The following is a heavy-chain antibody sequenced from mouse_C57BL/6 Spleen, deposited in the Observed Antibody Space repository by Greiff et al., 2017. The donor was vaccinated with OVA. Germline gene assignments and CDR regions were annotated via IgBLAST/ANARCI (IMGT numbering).Heavy chain of an antibody. V-gene: IGHV1-80*01. CDR2: IYPGDGDT. D-gene: IGHD1-1*01. CDR3: ARGNYYGSSYWYFDV. CDR1: GYAFSSYW. J-gene: IGHJ1*03. Sequence: VQLQQSGAELVKPGASVKISCKASGYAFSSYWMNWVKQRPGKGLEWIGLIYPGDGDTNYNGKFKGKATLTADKSSSTAYMQLSSLTSEDSAVYFCARGNYYGSSYWYFDVWGTGTTVTVSS.